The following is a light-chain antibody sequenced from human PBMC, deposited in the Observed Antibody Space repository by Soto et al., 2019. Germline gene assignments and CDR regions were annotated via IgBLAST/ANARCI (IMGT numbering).Light chain of an antibody. CDR2: GAS. CDR3: QQYVSPVT. CDR1: QSVDSSF. J-gene: IGKJ1*01. Sequence: EIVLTQSPGSLSLSPGERATLSCRASQSVDSSFFAWYQQKPGQAPRLLIYGASNKATGIPDRFSGSGSGTDFTLIISRLEPEDFEVYYWQQYVSPVTFGQGTKVEIK. V-gene: IGKV3-20*01.